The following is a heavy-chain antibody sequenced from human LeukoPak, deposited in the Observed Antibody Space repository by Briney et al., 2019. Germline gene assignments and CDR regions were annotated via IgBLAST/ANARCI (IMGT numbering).Heavy chain of an antibody. Sequence: GGSLRLSCAASGFTFSSYGMHWVRQAPGKGLEWVAVISYDGSNKYYADSVKGRFTISRDNSKNTLYLQMNSLRAEDTAVYYCAKKPFHDYGDYFDYWGQGTLVTVSS. CDR1: GFTFSSYG. CDR3: AKKPFHDYGDYFDY. CDR2: ISYDGSNK. J-gene: IGHJ4*02. D-gene: IGHD4-17*01. V-gene: IGHV3-30*18.